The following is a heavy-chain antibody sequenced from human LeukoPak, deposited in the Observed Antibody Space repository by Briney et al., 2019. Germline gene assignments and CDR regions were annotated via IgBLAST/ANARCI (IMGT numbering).Heavy chain of an antibody. CDR3: AKASIVAPIYGMDV. D-gene: IGHD6-25*01. Sequence: GGSLRLSCAASGFTFSSYGMHWVRQAPGKGLEWVAVISYDGSNKYYADSVKGRFTISRDNSKNTLYLQMNSLRAEDTAVYYCAKASIVAPIYGMDVWGQGTTVTVSS. V-gene: IGHV3-30*18. CDR2: ISYDGSNK. CDR1: GFTFSSYG. J-gene: IGHJ6*02.